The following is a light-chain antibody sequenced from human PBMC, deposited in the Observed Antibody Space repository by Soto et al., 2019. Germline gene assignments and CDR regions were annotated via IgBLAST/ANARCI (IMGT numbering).Light chain of an antibody. J-gene: IGKJ1*01. V-gene: IGKV3-11*01. Sequence: EILMPQSQATLSVSPGERATLSCRASQSVSSYLAWYQQKPGQAPRLLIYDASNRATGIPARFSGSGSGTDFTLTISSLEPEDFAVYYCQQRSNWPRTFGQGTKVDI. CDR3: QQRSNWPRT. CDR1: QSVSSY. CDR2: DAS.